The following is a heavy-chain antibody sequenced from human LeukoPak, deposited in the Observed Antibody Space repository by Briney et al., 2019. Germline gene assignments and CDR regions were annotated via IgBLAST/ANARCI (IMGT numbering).Heavy chain of an antibody. V-gene: IGHV3-74*01. J-gene: IGHJ4*02. CDR2: INSDGSST. CDR1: GFTFSSYW. CDR3: ARGPSGWGSLDS. Sequence: PGGSLRLSCAASGFTFSSYWMHWVRQAPGKGLVWVSRINSDGSSTNYADSVKGRFTISRDNAKNTPYLQVKSLRAEDTAVYYCARGPSGWGSLDSWGQGTLVTVSS. D-gene: IGHD7-27*01.